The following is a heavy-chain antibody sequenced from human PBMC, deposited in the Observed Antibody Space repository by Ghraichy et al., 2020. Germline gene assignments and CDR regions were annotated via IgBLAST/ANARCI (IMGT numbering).Heavy chain of an antibody. V-gene: IGHV3-7*03. CDR1: GFTFSSYW. Sequence: GGSLRLSCAASGFTFSSYWMSWVRQAPGKGLEWVANIKQDGSEKYYVDSVKGRFTISRDNAKNSLYLQMNSLRAEDTAVYYCARDSGENDAYAFDIWGQGTMVTVSS. CDR2: IKQDGSEK. CDR3: ARDSGENDAYAFDI. J-gene: IGHJ3*02. D-gene: IGHD1-1*01.